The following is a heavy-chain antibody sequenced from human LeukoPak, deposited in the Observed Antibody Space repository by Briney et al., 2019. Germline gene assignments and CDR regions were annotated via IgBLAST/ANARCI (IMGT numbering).Heavy chain of an antibody. D-gene: IGHD1-14*01. J-gene: IGHJ6*02. CDR2: IYYSGST. Sequence: SETLSLTCTVSGGSISSYYWSWIRQPPGKGLEWIGYIYYSGSTNYNPSLKSRVTISVDTSKNQFSLKLSSVTAADTAVYYCARRPGYYSMDVWGQGTTVTVSS. CDR1: GGSISSYY. CDR3: ARRPGYYSMDV. V-gene: IGHV4-59*08.